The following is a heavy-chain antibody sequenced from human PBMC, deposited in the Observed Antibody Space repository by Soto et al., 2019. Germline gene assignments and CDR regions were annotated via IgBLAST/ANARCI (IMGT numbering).Heavy chain of an antibody. CDR3: ARQIYDSDTGPNFQYYFDS. Sequence: GGSLKISCKGSGYSFAGYWITWVRQKPGEGLEWMGRIDPSDSQTYYSPSFRGHVTISVTKSITTVFLQWSSLRASDTAMYYCARQIYDSDTGPNFQYYFDSWGQGTPVTVSS. CDR2: IDPSDSQT. J-gene: IGHJ4*02. D-gene: IGHD3-22*01. CDR1: GYSFAGYW. V-gene: IGHV5-10-1*01.